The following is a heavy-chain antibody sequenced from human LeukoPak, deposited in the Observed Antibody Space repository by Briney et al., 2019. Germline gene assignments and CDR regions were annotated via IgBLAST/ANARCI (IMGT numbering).Heavy chain of an antibody. CDR1: GYTFTSYY. CDR3: ARAPPGPKWLRSSKNSGNWFDP. V-gene: IGHV1-8*03. J-gene: IGHJ5*02. D-gene: IGHD5-12*01. Sequence: ASVKVSCKASGYTFTSYYINWVRQATGKGLDWMGWMNPNRSNTDYAQKFQGRVTITTNTSLSTAYMELSSLRTEDTAVYYCARAPPGPKWLRSSKNSGNWFDPWGQGTLVTVSS. CDR2: MNPNRSNT.